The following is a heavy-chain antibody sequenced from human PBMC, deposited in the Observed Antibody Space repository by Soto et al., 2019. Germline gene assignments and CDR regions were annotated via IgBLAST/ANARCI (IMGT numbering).Heavy chain of an antibody. CDR1: GAPITTTKW. CDR3: AKQTISYPWGV. CDR2: LSRGDER. D-gene: IGHD3-16*01. V-gene: IGHV4-4*02. Sequence: QVQLQESGPGLVKPSETLSLTCTVSGAPITTTKWWAWVRLPPGKGLEWIGELSRGDERSSNPSLEGRFTMSLDKSNNHFSLKLTSVTAADTAIYYCAKQTISYPWGVWGRGTSVTVSS. J-gene: IGHJ6*02.